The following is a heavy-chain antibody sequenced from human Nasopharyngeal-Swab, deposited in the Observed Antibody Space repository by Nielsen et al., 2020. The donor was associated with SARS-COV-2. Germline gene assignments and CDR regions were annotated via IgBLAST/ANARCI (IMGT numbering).Heavy chain of an antibody. CDR1: GFTFSNAW. Sequence: SCAASGFTFSNAWMSWVRQAPGKGLEWVGRIKSKTDGGTTDYAAPVKGRFTISRDDSKNTLYLQMNSLKTEDTAVYYCTTDREIQLWLKGYFDYWGQGTLVTVSS. CDR3: TTDREIQLWLKGYFDY. D-gene: IGHD5-18*01. J-gene: IGHJ4*02. V-gene: IGHV3-15*01. CDR2: IKSKTDGGTT.